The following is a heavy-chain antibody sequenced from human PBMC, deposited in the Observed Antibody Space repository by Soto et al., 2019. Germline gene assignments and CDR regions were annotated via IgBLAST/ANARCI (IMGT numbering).Heavy chain of an antibody. D-gene: IGHD6-13*01. Sequence: EVQLVESGGGLVQPGGSLRLSCAASGSTFSRYGMNWVRQAPGKGLEWVSSITRSGTTTYYADSVKGRFTISRDNAKNSLYLHMNSLRDEDTAVYYCASPEIALNSWGQGTLVTVSS. CDR2: ITRSGTTT. CDR1: GSTFSRYG. J-gene: IGHJ4*02. CDR3: ASPEIALNS. V-gene: IGHV3-48*02.